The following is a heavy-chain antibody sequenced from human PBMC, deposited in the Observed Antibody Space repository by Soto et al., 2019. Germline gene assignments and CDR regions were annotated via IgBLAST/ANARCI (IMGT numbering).Heavy chain of an antibody. J-gene: IGHJ6*02. V-gene: IGHV3-13*05. CDR3: ARNFGPATGGAYYYYGMDV. Sequence: EVQLVESGGGLVQPGGSLSLSCAASGFTFSSYDMHCVRQATGRGLEWVSAIGTAGDPYYPGSVKGRFTISRENAKNSLYLQMNSLRAGDTAVYYCARNFGPATGGAYYYYGMDVWGQGTTVTVS. D-gene: IGHD1-26*01. CDR2: IGTAGDP. CDR1: GFTFSSYD.